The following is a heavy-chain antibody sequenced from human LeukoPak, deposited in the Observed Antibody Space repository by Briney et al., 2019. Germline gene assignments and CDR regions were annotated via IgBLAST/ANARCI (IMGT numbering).Heavy chain of an antibody. CDR1: GYTFTGYY. CDR3: ASNGDYYDSSGHNNWFDP. V-gene: IGHV1-2*02. CDR2: INPNSGGT. J-gene: IGHJ5*02. D-gene: IGHD3-22*01. Sequence: ASVKVSCKASGYTFTGYYMHWVRQAPGQGLEWMGWINPNSGGTNYAQKFQGRVTMTRDTSISTAYMELSRLRSDDTAVYYCASNGDYYDSSGHNNWFDPWGQGTLVTVSS.